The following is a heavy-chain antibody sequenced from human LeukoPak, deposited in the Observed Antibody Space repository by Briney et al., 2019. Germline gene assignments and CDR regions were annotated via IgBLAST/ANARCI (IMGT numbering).Heavy chain of an antibody. Sequence: SETLSLTCTVSGGSISSSSYYWGWIRQPPGKGLEWIGSIYYSGSTYYNPSLKSRVTISVDTSKNQFSLKLSSVTAADTAVYYCARQKVRGRFDPWGQETLVTVSS. D-gene: IGHD3-10*01. J-gene: IGHJ5*02. CDR1: GGSISSSSYY. V-gene: IGHV4-39*01. CDR2: IYYSGST. CDR3: ARQKVRGRFDP.